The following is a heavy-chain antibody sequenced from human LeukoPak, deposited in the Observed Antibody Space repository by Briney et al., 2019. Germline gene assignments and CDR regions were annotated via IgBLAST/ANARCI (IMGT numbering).Heavy chain of an antibody. D-gene: IGHD2-21*01. Sequence: PGGSLRLSCAASEFPFNTYVMHWVRQVPGKGLVWVSRISHDGTITSYADSVKGRFTISRDNAKNTLYLQMDSPRAEDTAIYYCARDRDFILFDYWGQGALVTVSS. CDR3: ARDRDFILFDY. CDR1: EFPFNTYV. J-gene: IGHJ4*02. V-gene: IGHV3-74*01. CDR2: ISHDGTIT.